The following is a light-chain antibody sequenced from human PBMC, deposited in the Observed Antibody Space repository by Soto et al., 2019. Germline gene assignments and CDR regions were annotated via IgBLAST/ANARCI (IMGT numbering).Light chain of an antibody. Sequence: DIHMTQSPSSVSASVGDRVTITCRASQAIDSWLAWYQQKPGEAPKLLIFTGSLLHSGVPPRFSGSGSGTDFTLTISSLQPEDIATYYCQQYENLPTFGQGTRLEIK. CDR2: TGS. V-gene: IGKV1-12*01. CDR1: QAIDSW. J-gene: IGKJ5*01. CDR3: QQYENLPT.